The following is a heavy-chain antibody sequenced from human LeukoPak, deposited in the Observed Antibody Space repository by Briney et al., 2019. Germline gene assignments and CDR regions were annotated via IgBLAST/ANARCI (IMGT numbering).Heavy chain of an antibody. V-gene: IGHV4-39*07. Sequence: SETLSLTCTVSSGSISSHYWGWIRQPPGKGLEWIGSIYYSGSTYYNPSLKSRVTISVDTSKNQFSLKLTSVTAADTAVYYCARDRLWFGELLVLDYWGQGTLVTVSS. CDR1: SGSISSHY. CDR3: ARDRLWFGELLVLDY. CDR2: IYYSGST. D-gene: IGHD3-10*01. J-gene: IGHJ4*02.